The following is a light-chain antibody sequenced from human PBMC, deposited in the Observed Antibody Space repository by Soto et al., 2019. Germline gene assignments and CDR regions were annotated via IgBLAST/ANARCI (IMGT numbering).Light chain of an antibody. CDR1: QGIANY. CDR2: DAS. Sequence: DIQISLSPSSLSSSVLYIFTITCLASQGIANYLAWYQQKPGQAPKLLIYDASTLQSGVPSRFSASGSGTEFALTISGLQPDDFAVYYCQQYNRYAVTFGQGTKVDIK. CDR3: QQYNRYAVT. V-gene: IGKV1-16*01. J-gene: IGKJ1*01.